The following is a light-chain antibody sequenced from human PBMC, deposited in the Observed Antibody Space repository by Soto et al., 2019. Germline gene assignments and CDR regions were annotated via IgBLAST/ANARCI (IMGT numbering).Light chain of an antibody. CDR3: QQYNNRWT. CDR1: LTVNTN. CDR2: GAF. Sequence: EIVLTQSPGTLSVSPGEGATLSCRASLTVNTNLAWYQQKRGQAPRLLIYGAFMRATGIPARFSGSGSGTEFTLTISSLQSEDVAVYYCQQYNNRWTFGLGTKVDIK. V-gene: IGKV3-15*01. J-gene: IGKJ1*01.